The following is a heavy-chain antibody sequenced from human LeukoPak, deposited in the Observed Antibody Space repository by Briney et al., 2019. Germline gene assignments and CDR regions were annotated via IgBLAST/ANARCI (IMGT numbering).Heavy chain of an antibody. CDR3: AKGSKQVLFTRNHYMDV. V-gene: IGHV3-48*03. J-gene: IGHJ6*03. CDR2: ISSSGSTI. Sequence: GGSLRLSCAASGFTFSSYEMNWVRQAPGKGLEWVSYISSSGSTIYYADSVKGRFTISRDNSKNTLYLQMNSLRGEDTAVYYCAKGSKQVLFTRNHYMDVWGKGTTVTSSS. D-gene: IGHD5/OR15-5a*01. CDR1: GFTFSSYE.